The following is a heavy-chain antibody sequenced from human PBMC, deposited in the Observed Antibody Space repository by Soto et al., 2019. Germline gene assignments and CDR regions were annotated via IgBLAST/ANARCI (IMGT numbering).Heavy chain of an antibody. D-gene: IGHD4-17*01. CDR2: IYDSGST. CDR3: ARGRTTVVTFDY. Sequence: TLSLTCAVSGGSISSGGYYWSWNGQHPGKGREWIGYIYDSGSTYDNPSQKRRVTISVDTYKNQFSLKLSSVTAADTAVYYCARGRTTVVTFDYWGQGPRAPVPQ. V-gene: IGHV4-31*11. CDR1: GGSISSGGYY. J-gene: IGHJ4*02.